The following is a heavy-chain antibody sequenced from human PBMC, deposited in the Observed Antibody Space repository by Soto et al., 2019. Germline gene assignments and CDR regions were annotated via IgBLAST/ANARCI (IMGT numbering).Heavy chain of an antibody. D-gene: IGHD1-26*01. V-gene: IGHV3-30*03. CDR3: AGDLVGATTLDY. Sequence: GGSLRLSCAASGFTFSSYGMHWVRQAPGKGLEWVAVISYDGSNKYYADSVKGRFTISRDNSKNTLYLQMNSLRAEDTAVYYCAGDLVGATTLDYWGQGTLVTVSS. J-gene: IGHJ4*02. CDR1: GFTFSSYG. CDR2: ISYDGSNK.